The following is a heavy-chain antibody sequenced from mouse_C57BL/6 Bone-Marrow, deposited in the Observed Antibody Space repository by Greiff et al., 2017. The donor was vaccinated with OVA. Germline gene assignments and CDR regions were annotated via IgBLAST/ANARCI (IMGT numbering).Heavy chain of an antibody. CDR1: GYTFTSYW. D-gene: IGHD2-1*01. V-gene: IGHV1-55*01. CDR3: ARSYYGNYYFDY. Sequence: QVQLQQPGAELVKPGASVKMSCKASGYTFTSYWITWVKQRPGQGLEWIGDIYPGSGSTNYNEKFKSKATLTVDTSSSTAYMQLHSLTSEDSAVYYCARSYYGNYYFDYWGQGTTLTVSS. J-gene: IGHJ2*01. CDR2: IYPGSGST.